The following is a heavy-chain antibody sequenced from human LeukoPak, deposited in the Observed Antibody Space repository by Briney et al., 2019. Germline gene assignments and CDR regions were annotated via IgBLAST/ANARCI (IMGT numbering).Heavy chain of an antibody. CDR3: ARDYYDSSGHYYYYGMDV. J-gene: IGHJ6*02. D-gene: IGHD3-22*01. V-gene: IGHV4-30-2*01. CDR2: IYHSGST. CDR1: GGSISSGGYS. Sequence: SETLSLTRAVSGGSISSGGYSWSWIRQPPGKGLEWIGYIYHSGSTYYNPSLKSRVTISVDRSKNQFSLKLSSVTAADTAVYYCARDYYDSSGHYYYYGMDVWGQGTSVTVSS.